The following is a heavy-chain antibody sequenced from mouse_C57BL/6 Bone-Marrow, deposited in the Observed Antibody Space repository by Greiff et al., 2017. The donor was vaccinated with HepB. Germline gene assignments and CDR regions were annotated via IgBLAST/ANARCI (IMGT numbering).Heavy chain of an antibody. Sequence: DVMLVESGGGLVQPGGSMKLSCAASGFTFSDAWMDWVRQSPEKGLEWVAEIRNKANNHATYYAESVKGRFTISRDDSKSSVYLQMNSLRAEDTGIYYCTRKAFYYGSSPFAYWGQGTLVTVSA. D-gene: IGHD1-1*01. CDR2: IRNKANNHAT. CDR1: GFTFSDAW. J-gene: IGHJ3*01. CDR3: TRKAFYYGSSPFAY. V-gene: IGHV6-6*01.